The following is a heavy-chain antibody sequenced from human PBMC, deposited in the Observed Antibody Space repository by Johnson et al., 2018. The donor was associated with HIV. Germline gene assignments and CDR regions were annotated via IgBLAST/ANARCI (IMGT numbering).Heavy chain of an antibody. D-gene: IGHD2-8*01. CDR2: IYRGGST. CDR1: GFTVSSNS. Sequence: MQLVESGGALVQPGGSLRLSCAASGFTVSSNSMTWVRQAPGKGLEWVSLIYRGGSTYYADSVKGRFTISRDNSKNTLYLQMNSLRAEDTAVYYCARSGYCTTSRCTDDAFDIWGQGTMVTVSS. CDR3: ARSGYCTTSRCTDDAFDI. J-gene: IGHJ3*02. V-gene: IGHV3-66*01.